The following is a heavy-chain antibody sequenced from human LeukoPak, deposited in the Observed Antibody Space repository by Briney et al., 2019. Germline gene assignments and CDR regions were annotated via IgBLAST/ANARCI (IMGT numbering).Heavy chain of an antibody. CDR1: GFTFSSYA. D-gene: IGHD1-26*01. J-gene: IGHJ4*02. Sequence: GGSLRLSCAASGFTFSSYAMSWVRQAPGKGLEWVSAISGSGGSTYYADSVKGRFTISRDNSKNTLDLQMNSLSADDTAVYYCAKGPSGSFYPGYFDYWGQGTPLTVSS. CDR2: ISGSGGST. CDR3: AKGPSGSFYPGYFDY. V-gene: IGHV3-23*01.